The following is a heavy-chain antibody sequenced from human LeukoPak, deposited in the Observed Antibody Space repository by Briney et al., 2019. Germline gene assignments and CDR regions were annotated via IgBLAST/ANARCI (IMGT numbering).Heavy chain of an antibody. CDR3: ARGPYYDGSGYYVD. V-gene: IGHV4-34*01. CDR2: INRSGST. J-gene: IGHJ4*02. D-gene: IGHD3-22*01. CDR1: GGSFSGYS. Sequence: SETLSLTCDVYGGSFSGYSWSWIRQPPGKGLEWIGEINRSGSTNYNPSLKNRVTMSVDTSKNQFSLRLSSMTAADTAVYFCARGPYYDGSGYYVDWGQGTLVTVSS.